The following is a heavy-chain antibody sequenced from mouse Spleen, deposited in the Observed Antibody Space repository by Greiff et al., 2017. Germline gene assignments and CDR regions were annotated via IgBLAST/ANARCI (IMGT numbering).Heavy chain of an antibody. CDR2: ISGGGGNT. Sequence: EVMLVESGGGLVKPGGSLKLSCAASGFTFSSYTMSWVRQTPEKRLEWVATISGGGGNTYYPDSVKGRFTISRDNAKNTLYLQMSSLRSEDTALYYCARQRLGRWYFDVWGTGTTVTVSS. CDR1: GFTFSSYT. V-gene: IGHV5-9*01. CDR3: ARQRLGRWYFDV. D-gene: IGHD4-1*01. J-gene: IGHJ1*03.